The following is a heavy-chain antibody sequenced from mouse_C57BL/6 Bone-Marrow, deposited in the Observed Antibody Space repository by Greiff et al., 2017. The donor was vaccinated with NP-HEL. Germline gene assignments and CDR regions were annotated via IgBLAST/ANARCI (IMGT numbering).Heavy chain of an antibody. CDR2: IYPGDGDT. CDR1: GYAFSSYW. J-gene: IGHJ3*01. V-gene: IGHV1-80*01. CDR3: ARTGWLPFAY. Sequence: QVQLKESGAELVKPGASVKISCKASGYAFSSYWMNWVKQRPGKGLEWIGQIYPGDGDTNYNGKFKGKATLTADKSSSTAYMQLSSLTSEDSAVYFCARTGWLPFAYWGQGTLVTVSA. D-gene: IGHD2-3*01.